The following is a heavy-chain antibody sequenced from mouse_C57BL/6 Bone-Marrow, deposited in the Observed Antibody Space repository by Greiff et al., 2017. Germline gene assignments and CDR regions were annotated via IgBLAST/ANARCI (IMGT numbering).Heavy chain of an antibody. V-gene: IGHV1-50*01. D-gene: IGHD1-1*01. CDR1: GYTFTSYW. J-gene: IGHJ2*01. CDR3: ARDGRPVFDY. Sequence: QVQLQQPGAELVKPGASVKLSCKASGYTFTSYWMQWVKQRPGQGLEWIGEIDPSDGYTNYNQKFKGKATLTVDTSSSTAYMQLSSLTSEDPAVXYCARDGRPVFDYWGQGTTLTVSS. CDR2: IDPSDGYT.